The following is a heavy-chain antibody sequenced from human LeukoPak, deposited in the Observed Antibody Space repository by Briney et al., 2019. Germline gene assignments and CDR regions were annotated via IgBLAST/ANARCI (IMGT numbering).Heavy chain of an antibody. CDR1: GFTVSSNY. CDR2: IYSGGST. Sequence: GGSLRLSCAASGFTVSSNYMSWVRQPPGKGLEWVSVIYSGGSTNHADSVKGRFTISRDSSKNTVYLQMNSLRAEDTAVYYCASVTGGDYFDYWGQGTLVTVSS. CDR3: ASVTGGDYFDY. D-gene: IGHD3-16*01. V-gene: IGHV3-66*01. J-gene: IGHJ4*02.